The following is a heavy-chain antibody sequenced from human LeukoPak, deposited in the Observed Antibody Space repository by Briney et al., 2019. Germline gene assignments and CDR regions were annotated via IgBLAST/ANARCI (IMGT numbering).Heavy chain of an antibody. CDR3: ARDMGLYCSSTSCYHGWDYYGMDV. V-gene: IGHV3-48*04. CDR2: ISSSGSTI. CDR1: GFTFSSYT. J-gene: IGHJ6*02. D-gene: IGHD2-2*01. Sequence: GGSLRLSCAASGFTFSSYTMSWVRQAPGKGLEWVSYISSSGSTIYYADSVKGRFTISRDNAKNSLYLQMNSLRAEDTAVYYCARDMGLYCSSTSCYHGWDYYGMDVWGQGTTVTVSS.